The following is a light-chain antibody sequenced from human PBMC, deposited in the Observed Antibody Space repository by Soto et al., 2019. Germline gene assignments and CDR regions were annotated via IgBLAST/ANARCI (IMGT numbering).Light chain of an antibody. CDR2: DAS. V-gene: IGKV3-11*01. Sequence: EIVLTQSPATLSLSPGERATLSCRASQSVSSYLAWYQQKPGQAPRLLIYDASNSATGIPVRFSGSGSGTDFYLTISSLEPEDFAVSYCQQRSKWPPFTFGQGTKLEIK. CDR3: QQRSKWPPFT. J-gene: IGKJ2*01. CDR1: QSVSSY.